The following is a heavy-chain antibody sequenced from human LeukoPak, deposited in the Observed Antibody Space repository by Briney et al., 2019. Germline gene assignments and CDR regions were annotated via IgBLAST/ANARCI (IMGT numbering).Heavy chain of an antibody. D-gene: IGHD3-22*01. Sequence: PGGSLRLSCAASGFTFDDYAMPWVRQAPGKGLEWVSGISWNSGSIGYADSVKGRFTISRDNAKNSLYLQMNSLGAEDTALYYCAKGRGGYDSSGYYYRDAFDIWGQGTMVTVSS. CDR2: ISWNSGSI. CDR1: GFTFDDYA. V-gene: IGHV3-9*01. CDR3: AKGRGGYDSSGYYYRDAFDI. J-gene: IGHJ3*02.